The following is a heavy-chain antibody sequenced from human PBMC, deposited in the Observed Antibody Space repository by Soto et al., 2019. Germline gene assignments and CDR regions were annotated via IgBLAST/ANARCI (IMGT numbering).Heavy chain of an antibody. CDR2: IYYSGST. CDR1: GGSISSGDYY. CDR3: ARGRRSDCSSTSCSFDALDV. V-gene: IGHV4-30-4*01. J-gene: IGHJ6*02. D-gene: IGHD2-2*01. Sequence: SETLSLTCTVSGGSISSGDYYWSWIRQPPGKGLEWIGYIYYSGSTYYNPSLKSRVTMSVDTSKNQFSLKLSSVTAADTAVYYCARGRRSDCSSTSCSFDALDVWGQGTTVT.